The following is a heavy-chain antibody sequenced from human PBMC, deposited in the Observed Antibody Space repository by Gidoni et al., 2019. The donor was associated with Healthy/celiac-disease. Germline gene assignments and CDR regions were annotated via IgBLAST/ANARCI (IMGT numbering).Heavy chain of an antibody. J-gene: IGHJ4*02. D-gene: IGHD1-26*01. CDR3: ARSKWELLVDY. CDR2: IWYDGSNK. CDR1: GFTFSSYG. V-gene: IGHV3-33*01. Sequence: QVQLVESGGGVVQPGRSLRLSCAASGFTFSSYGMHWVRQAPGKGLEWVAVIWYDGSNKYYADSVKGRFTISRDNSKNTLYLQMNSLRAEDTAVYYCARSKWELLVDYWGQGTLVTVSS.